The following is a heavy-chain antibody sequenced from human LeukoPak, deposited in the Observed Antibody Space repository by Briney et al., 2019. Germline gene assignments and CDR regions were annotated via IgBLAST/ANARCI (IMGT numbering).Heavy chain of an antibody. V-gene: IGHV3-23*01. CDR2: ISGNGGST. CDR3: ATRGNYYGYFDS. Sequence: GGSLRLSCATSGLTLDTYAMTWVRQAPGKGLEWVSTISGNGGSTYHAGSVKGRFAISKDISKSTLYLAMNSLTGEDTAIYFCATRGNYYGYFDSWGQGTLVTVSS. D-gene: IGHD5-18*01. CDR1: GLTLDTYA. J-gene: IGHJ4*02.